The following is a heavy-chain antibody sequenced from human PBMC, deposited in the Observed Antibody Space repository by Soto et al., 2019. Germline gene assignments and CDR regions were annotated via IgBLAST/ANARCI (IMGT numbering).Heavy chain of an antibody. Sequence: EVQLVESGGGLVQPGGSLRLSCAASGFTFSSYSMNWVRQAPGKGLEWVSYISSSSSTIYYADSVKGRFTISRDNAKNSLYLQMNSLRAEGTAVYYCAREGEYNWFDPWGQGTLVTVSS. V-gene: IGHV3-48*01. CDR1: GFTFSSYS. CDR3: AREGEYNWFDP. CDR2: ISSSSSTI. J-gene: IGHJ5*02.